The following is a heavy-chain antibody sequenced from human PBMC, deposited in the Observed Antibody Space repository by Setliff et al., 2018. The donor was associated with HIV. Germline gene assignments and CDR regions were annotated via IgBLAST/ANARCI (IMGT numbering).Heavy chain of an antibody. CDR2: ISTSGST. J-gene: IGHJ3*02. Sequence: SETLSLTCTVSGVSITSYFWSWIRQPPGKGLEWIGYISTSGSTKYNPSLKSRVTILVDPSNNQFSLRLSSVTAADTAVYYCARHSDFWSEDAFDIWAQGTVVT. D-gene: IGHD3-3*01. CDR3: ARHSDFWSEDAFDI. CDR1: GVSITSYF. V-gene: IGHV4-4*09.